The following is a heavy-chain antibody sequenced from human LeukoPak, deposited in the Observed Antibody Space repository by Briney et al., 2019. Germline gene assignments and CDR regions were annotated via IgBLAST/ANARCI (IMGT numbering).Heavy chain of an antibody. CDR2: VFYSGST. V-gene: IGHV4-39*01. CDR1: GVSISSTNSY. CDR3: ARVALGSYNWFDP. J-gene: IGHJ5*02. Sequence: PSETLSLTCTVSGVSISSTNSYWAWIRQPPGKGLEWIGGVFYSGSTFDNPSLKSRVTISVDTSKNQFSLKLSSVTAADTAVYYCARVALGSYNWFDPWGQGTLVTVSS. D-gene: IGHD3-10*01.